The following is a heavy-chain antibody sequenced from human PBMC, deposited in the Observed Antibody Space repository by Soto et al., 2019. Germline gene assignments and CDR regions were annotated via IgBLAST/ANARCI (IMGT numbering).Heavy chain of an antibody. J-gene: IGHJ4*02. CDR1: GGTFSSYA. CDR2: IIPIFGTA. Sequence: SVKVSCKASGGTFSSYAISWVRQAPGQGLEWMGGIIPIFGTANYAQKFQGRVTITADESTSTAYMELSSLRSEDTAVYYCGTLAAGKGDVDYCGQGPLVTV. D-gene: IGHD6-13*01. CDR3: GTLAAGKGDVDY. V-gene: IGHV1-69*13.